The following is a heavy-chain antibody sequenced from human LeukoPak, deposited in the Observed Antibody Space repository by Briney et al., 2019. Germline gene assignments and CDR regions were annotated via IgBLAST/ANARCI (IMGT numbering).Heavy chain of an antibody. CDR3: ARDPAFDI. Sequence: SETLSLTCTVSGVSISSYYWTWIRQPAGKGLGWIGRIYASGSTHYNPSLKSRVTMSLDTSKNQFSLKLTSVTAADTAVYYCARDPAFDIWGQGTMVTVSS. V-gene: IGHV4-4*07. CDR1: GVSISSYY. J-gene: IGHJ3*02. CDR2: IYASGST.